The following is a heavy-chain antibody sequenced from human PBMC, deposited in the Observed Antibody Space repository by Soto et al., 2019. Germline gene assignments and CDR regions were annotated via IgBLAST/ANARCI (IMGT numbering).Heavy chain of an antibody. CDR1: GFTFGDYA. D-gene: IGHD3-9*01. CDR2: IRSKAYGGTT. CDR3: TRDGRYFDWLSPNYFDY. J-gene: IGHJ4*02. Sequence: GGSLRLSCTASGFTFGDYAMSWFRQAPGKGLEWVGFIRSKAYGGTTEYAASVKGRFTISRDDSKSIAYLQMNSLKTEDTAVYYCTRDGRYFDWLSPNYFDYWGQGTLVTVSS. V-gene: IGHV3-49*03.